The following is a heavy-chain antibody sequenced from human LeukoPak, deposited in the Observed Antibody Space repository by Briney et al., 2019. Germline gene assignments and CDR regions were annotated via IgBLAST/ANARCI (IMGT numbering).Heavy chain of an antibody. CDR1: GGTFSSYA. D-gene: IGHD4-11*01. Sequence: SVKVSCKASGGTFSSYAISWVRQAPGQGLEWMGGIIPIFGTANYAQKFQGRVTITTDESTSTAYMELSSLRSEDTAVYYCATSVRDYSNSHYYYYYMDVWGKGTTVTVSS. V-gene: IGHV1-69*05. J-gene: IGHJ6*03. CDR2: IIPIFGTA. CDR3: ATSVRDYSNSHYYYYYMDV.